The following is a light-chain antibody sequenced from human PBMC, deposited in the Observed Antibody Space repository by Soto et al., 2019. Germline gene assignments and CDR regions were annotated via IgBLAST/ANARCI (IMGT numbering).Light chain of an antibody. J-gene: IGKJ1*01. CDR3: QQFYRSPWT. CDR2: WAS. CDR1: QTVLVSSNNKNY. V-gene: IGKV4-1*01. Sequence: DIVMTQSPDSLALSLGERATINCKSSQTVLVSSNNKNYLAWYQQKPGQPPKLLIYWASTRESGVPDRFSGSGSETDFTLTISSLQAEDVALYYCQQFYRSPWTFGQGTKVEIK.